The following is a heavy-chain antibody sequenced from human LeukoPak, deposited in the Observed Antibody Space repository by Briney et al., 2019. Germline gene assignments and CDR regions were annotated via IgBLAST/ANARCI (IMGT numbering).Heavy chain of an antibody. CDR2: ISGSGGST. J-gene: IGHJ4*02. D-gene: IGHD2-15*01. V-gene: IGHV3-23*01. Sequence: GGSLRLSCAASGFTFSSYAMSWVRQAPGKGLEWVSAISGSGGSTYYADSVKGRFTISRDNSKNTLYLQMNSLRAEDTAVYYCAKEEGYCSGGSCYDYFDYWSQGTLVTVSS. CDR3: AKEEGYCSGGSCYDYFDY. CDR1: GFTFSSYA.